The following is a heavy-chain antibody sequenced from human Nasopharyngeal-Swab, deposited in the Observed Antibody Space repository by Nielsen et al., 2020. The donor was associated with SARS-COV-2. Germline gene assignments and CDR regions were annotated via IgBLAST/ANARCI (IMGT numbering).Heavy chain of an antibody. CDR1: GFTFSSYA. J-gene: IGHJ4*02. CDR3: AKGSGSYDPFDY. D-gene: IGHD1-26*01. CDR2: ISGSGGST. Sequence: GESLKISCAASGFTFSSYAMSWVRQAPGKGLEWVSAISGSGGSTYYADSVKGPFTISRDNSKNTLYLQMNSLRAEDTAVYYCAKGSGSYDPFDYWGQGTLVTVSS. V-gene: IGHV3-23*01.